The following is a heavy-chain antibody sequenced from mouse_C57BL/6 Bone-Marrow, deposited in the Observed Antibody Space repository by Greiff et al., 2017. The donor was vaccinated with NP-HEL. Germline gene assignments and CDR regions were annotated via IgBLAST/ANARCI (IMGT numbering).Heavy chain of an antibody. CDR2: ISSGGSYT. J-gene: IGHJ4*01. D-gene: IGHD1-1*01. CDR3: ARRDGSMKDAIDY. Sequence: EVKLMESGGDLVKPGGSLKLSCAASGFTFSSYGLSWVRQTPDKRLEWVATISSGGSYTYYPDSVKGRFTISRDNAKNTLYLQMSSLKSEDTAMYYCARRDGSMKDAIDYWGQGTSVTVSS. CDR1: GFTFSSYG. V-gene: IGHV5-6*02.